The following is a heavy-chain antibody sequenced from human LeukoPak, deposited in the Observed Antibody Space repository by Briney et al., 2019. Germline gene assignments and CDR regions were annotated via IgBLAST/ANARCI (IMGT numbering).Heavy chain of an antibody. CDR2: IYYSGST. V-gene: IGHV4-61*05. Sequence: TSSETLSLTCTVSGGSISTSSYYWGWVRQPPGKGLEWIGYIYYSGSTNYNPSLKSRVTISVDTSKNQFSLKLSSVTAADTAVYYCARRRWDYGDSLDDFDIWGQGTMVTVSS. J-gene: IGHJ3*02. D-gene: IGHD4-17*01. CDR1: GGSISTSSYY. CDR3: ARRRWDYGDSLDDFDI.